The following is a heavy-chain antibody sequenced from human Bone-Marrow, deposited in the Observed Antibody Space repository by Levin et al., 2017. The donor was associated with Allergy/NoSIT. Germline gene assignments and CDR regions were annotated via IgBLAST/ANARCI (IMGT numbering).Heavy chain of an antibody. Sequence: GESLKISCAASRFSFSNYVMNWVRQAPGKGLEWVSGISGYGTNAYYADAVKGRFAISRDNGKNIVYLEMNSLRAEDTALYYCVKGGYCRSTSCYLVNYYGMDVWGQGTAVTVSS. CDR2: ISGYGTNA. CDR3: VKGGYCRSTSCYLVNYYGMDV. V-gene: IGHV3-23*01. D-gene: IGHD2-2*01. J-gene: IGHJ6*02. CDR1: RFSFSNYV.